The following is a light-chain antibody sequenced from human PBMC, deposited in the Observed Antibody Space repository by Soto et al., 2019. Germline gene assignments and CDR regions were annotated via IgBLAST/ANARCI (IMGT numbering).Light chain of an antibody. Sequence: QSVLTQPPSVSGAPGQRVIISCTGSSSNIGPSYDVHWYQQLPGTAPKLLIYGNNNRPSGVPDRFSGSKSGTSASQAITGLQAEDEADYYCQSYDSGLSGVVFGGGTKLTVL. J-gene: IGLJ2*01. CDR2: GNN. V-gene: IGLV1-40*01. CDR3: QSYDSGLSGVV. CDR1: SSNIGPSYD.